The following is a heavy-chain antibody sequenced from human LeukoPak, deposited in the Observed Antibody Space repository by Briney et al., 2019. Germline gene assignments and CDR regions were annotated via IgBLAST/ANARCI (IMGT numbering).Heavy chain of an antibody. CDR1: GYTFTSYD. Sequence: ASVKVSCKASGYTFTSYDINWVRQATGQGLEWMGWMNPNSGNTGYAQKFQGRVTMTRNTSISTAYMELSSLRSEDTAVYYCARAKQRPLKSHYYYGMDVWGQGTTVTVSS. CDR2: MNPNSGNT. V-gene: IGHV1-8*01. J-gene: IGHJ6*02. CDR3: ARAKQRPLKSHYYYGMDV. D-gene: IGHD6-25*01.